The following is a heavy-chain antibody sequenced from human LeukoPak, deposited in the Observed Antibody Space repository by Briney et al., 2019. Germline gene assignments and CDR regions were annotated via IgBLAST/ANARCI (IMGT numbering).Heavy chain of an antibody. CDR1: GGSISSHF. CDR2: IFYSGTT. V-gene: IGHV4-59*11. CDR3: ARDKVAVSTYYYYYMDV. D-gene: IGHD6-19*01. J-gene: IGHJ6*03. Sequence: PSETLSLTCTVSGGSISSHFWSWIRQPPGKGLEWIGYIFYSGTTKYNPSLKSRVTMSVDTSKNQFSLKLSSVTAADTAVYYCARDKVAVSTYYYYYMDVWGKGTTVTLSS.